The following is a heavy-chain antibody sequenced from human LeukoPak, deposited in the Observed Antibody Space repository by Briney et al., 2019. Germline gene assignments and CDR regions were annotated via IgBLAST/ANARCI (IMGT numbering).Heavy chain of an antibody. J-gene: IGHJ4*02. CDR1: GFTFSRYA. V-gene: IGHV3-30*04. Sequence: GGSLRLSCAASGFTFSRYAMHWVRQTPGKGLEWVAIISYDGTNKYYADSVKGRFTISRDNSKNTLYLQMNSLRAEDTAVYYCAKSPANFIDYWGQGTLVTVSS. CDR2: ISYDGTNK. CDR3: AKSPANFIDY. D-gene: IGHD6-25*01.